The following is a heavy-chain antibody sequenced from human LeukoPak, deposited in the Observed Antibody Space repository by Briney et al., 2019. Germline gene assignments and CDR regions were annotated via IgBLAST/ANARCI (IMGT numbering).Heavy chain of an antibody. CDR3: ARDSAGSTIFHY. D-gene: IGHD2-2*01. Sequence: QSGGSLRLSCAASGFSFSIYGMYWVRQAPGKAREGVAFISYEGSNKYYADSVKGRFTISRDNSKNTLYLQMNSLRVEDTAVYYCARDSAGSTIFHYWGQGTLVTVSS. CDR2: ISYEGSNK. CDR1: GFSFSIYG. J-gene: IGHJ4*02. V-gene: IGHV3-30*02.